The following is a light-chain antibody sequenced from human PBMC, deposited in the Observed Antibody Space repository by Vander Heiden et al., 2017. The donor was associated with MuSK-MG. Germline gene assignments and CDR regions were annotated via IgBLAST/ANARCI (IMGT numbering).Light chain of an antibody. CDR3: CSYAGSSTFHV. J-gene: IGLJ1*01. CDR1: SRNVGSFHL. Sequence: QSALTQPASVSGSPGQSITVSCTGTSRNVGSFHLVSWYQQHPGKAPKLILYDVNKRPSGVSNRFSGSKSGNTASLRISGLQAEDEADYFCCSYAGSSTFHVFGSGTKVTVL. CDR2: DVN. V-gene: IGLV2-23*02.